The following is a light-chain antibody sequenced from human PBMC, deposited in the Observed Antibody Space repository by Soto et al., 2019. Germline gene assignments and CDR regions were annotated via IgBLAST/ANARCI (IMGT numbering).Light chain of an antibody. CDR1: QTVSTY. J-gene: IGKJ1*01. Sequence: DTQMTQSPSSLSASVGDRISITCRASQTVSTYLNWYQQKPGKAPTLLISATSTLQSGVPSRFSGSGSGTEFTLTITSLQPEDFATYYCQQTYTNHRTFGQGTKVDIK. CDR3: QQTYTNHRT. CDR2: ATS. V-gene: IGKV1-39*01.